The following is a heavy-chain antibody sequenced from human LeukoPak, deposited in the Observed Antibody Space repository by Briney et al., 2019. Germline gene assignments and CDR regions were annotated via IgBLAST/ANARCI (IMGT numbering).Heavy chain of an antibody. CDR1: GGSISSSNW. V-gene: IGHV4-4*02. J-gene: IGHJ4*01. D-gene: IGHD1-26*01. CDR3: AANNGNYQSFDY. Sequence: PSGTLSLTCAVSGGSISSSNWWTWVRQPPGKGPEWIGESYHSGSTNYNPSLKRRVTISVDKSKNQFALDLGSVTGAGTAVYYSAANNGNYQSFDYWGQGTLVTVSS. CDR2: SYHSGST.